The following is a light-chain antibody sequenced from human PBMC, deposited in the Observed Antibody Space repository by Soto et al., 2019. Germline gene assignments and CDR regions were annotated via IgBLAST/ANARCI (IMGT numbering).Light chain of an antibody. Sequence: DIQLTQSPSFLSASVGDRVTISCRASQGISDYLAWYQQKPGKAPKLLIYGASNLQSGVPSRFSGSASGTELTLPVHSLQPEDFATYFCQQFIAFPLTFGGGTKLEIK. J-gene: IGKJ4*01. V-gene: IGKV1-9*01. CDR2: GAS. CDR3: QQFIAFPLT. CDR1: QGISDY.